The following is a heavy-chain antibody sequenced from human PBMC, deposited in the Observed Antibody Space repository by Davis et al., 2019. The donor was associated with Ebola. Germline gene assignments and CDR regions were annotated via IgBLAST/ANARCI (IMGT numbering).Heavy chain of an antibody. V-gene: IGHV1-8*01. CDR3: TRGIARRQLGSWFDP. Sequence: AASVKVSCKASGGTVSTYAISWVRQATGQGLEWMGWMNPSSGNTGYAQKFQGRVTMTRNTSITTAYMELSGLNFDDTAVYYCTRGIARRQLGSWFDPWGQGTPVTVSS. CDR2: MNPSSGNT. CDR1: GGTVSTYA. J-gene: IGHJ5*02. D-gene: IGHD6-6*01.